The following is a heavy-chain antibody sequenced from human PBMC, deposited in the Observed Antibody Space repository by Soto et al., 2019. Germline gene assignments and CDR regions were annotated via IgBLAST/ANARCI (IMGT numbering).Heavy chain of an antibody. CDR3: ASQNLDVPPSFAS. J-gene: IGHJ1*01. V-gene: IGHV4-39*01. Sequence: ASETLSVACTGWGGAIENNNCYWGWVRQPPGKGLEWIGSVSYTGTTYYSPSLKSRGITSIDTSRNQFSLKLASGTAADTAVYYCASQNLDVPPSFASRGQGTLVT. CDR1: GGAIENNNCY. D-gene: IGHD1-1*01. CDR2: VSYTGTT.